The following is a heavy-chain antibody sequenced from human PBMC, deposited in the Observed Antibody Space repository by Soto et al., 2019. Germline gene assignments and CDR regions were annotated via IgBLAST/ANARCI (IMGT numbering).Heavy chain of an antibody. D-gene: IGHD4-4*01. CDR3: AREFKQTTVTTYDYYYYMDV. CDR1: GFTFSDYY. V-gene: IGHV3-11*01. J-gene: IGHJ6*03. CDR2: ISSSGSTI. Sequence: GGSLRLSCAASGFTFSDYYMSWIRQAPGKGLEWVSYISSSGSTIYYADSVKGRFTISRDNAKNSLYLQMNSLRAEDTAVYYCAREFKQTTVTTYDYYYYMDVWGQGTTVTVSS.